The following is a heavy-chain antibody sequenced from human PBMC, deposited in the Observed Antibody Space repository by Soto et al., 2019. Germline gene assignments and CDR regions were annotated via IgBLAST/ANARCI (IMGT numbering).Heavy chain of an antibody. CDR3: ARHLAVATDRSIAY. Sequence: QLQLQESGPGLVKPSETLSLTCTVSGDSISSSTSYWSWIRQPPGKGLEWIGNIYYSGRTYYNPSLKSRVTISVDTSKNQFSLKLSSVTAADTAVYFCARHLAVATDRSIAYWGQGTLVTVSS. V-gene: IGHV4-39*01. CDR2: IYYSGRT. D-gene: IGHD6-19*01. J-gene: IGHJ4*02. CDR1: GDSISSSTSY.